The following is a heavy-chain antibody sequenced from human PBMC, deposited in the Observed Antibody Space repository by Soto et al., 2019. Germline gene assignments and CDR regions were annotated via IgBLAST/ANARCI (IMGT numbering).Heavy chain of an antibody. V-gene: IGHV3-21*01. CDR3: AREPEGIAAALDY. CDR1: GFTFRTYG. D-gene: IGHD6-13*01. Sequence: KPVGSLRLSCAASGFTFRTYGMNWVRRAPGGGLEWVASISSSGSFIYYADSVKGRFTISRDDAEKSLYLQMNSLRAEDTALYYCAREPEGIAAALDYWGRGTLVTVSS. CDR2: ISSSGSFI. J-gene: IGHJ4*02.